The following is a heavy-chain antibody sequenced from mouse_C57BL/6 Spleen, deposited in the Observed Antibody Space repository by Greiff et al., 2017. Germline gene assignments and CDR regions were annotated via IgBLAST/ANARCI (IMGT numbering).Heavy chain of an antibody. CDR2: ISSGGSYT. J-gene: IGHJ1*03. V-gene: IGHV5-6*02. CDR1: GFTFSSYG. Sequence: DVKLVESGGDLVKPGGSLKLSCAASGFTFSSYGMSWVRQTPDKRLEWVATISSGGSYTYYPDSVKGRFTISRDNAKNTLYLQMSSLKSEDTAMYYCARYDYDEGYWYFDVWGTGTTVTVSS. CDR3: ARYDYDEGYWYFDV. D-gene: IGHD2-4*01.